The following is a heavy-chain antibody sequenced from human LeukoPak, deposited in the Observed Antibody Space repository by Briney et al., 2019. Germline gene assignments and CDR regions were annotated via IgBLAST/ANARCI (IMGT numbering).Heavy chain of an antibody. CDR3: ARDVYYYDSSGYYLFDY. J-gene: IGHJ4*02. CDR1: GGSISSYY. CDR2: IYYSGST. D-gene: IGHD3-22*01. Sequence: PSETLSLTCTVSGGSISSYYWSWIRQPPGKGLEWIGYIYYSGSTNYNPSLKSRVTISVDTSKNQFSLKLSSVTAADTAVYYCARDVYYYDSSGYYLFDYWGQGTLVTVSS. V-gene: IGHV4-59*12.